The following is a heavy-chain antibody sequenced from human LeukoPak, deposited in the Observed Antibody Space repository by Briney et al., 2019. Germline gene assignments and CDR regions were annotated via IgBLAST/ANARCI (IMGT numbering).Heavy chain of an antibody. CDR1: NFAFSTYA. CDR3: TKDPNGDYVGAFDF. CDR2: ITGSGAGT. D-gene: IGHD4-17*01. V-gene: IGHV3-23*01. Sequence: GGSLRLSCAASNFAFSTYAMTWVRQAPGKGLEWVSSITGSGAGTSYADSVKGRFTISRDNSKSTLFLQMNSLRAEDTAVYYCTKDPNGDYVGAFDFWGQGTMVTVSS. J-gene: IGHJ3*01.